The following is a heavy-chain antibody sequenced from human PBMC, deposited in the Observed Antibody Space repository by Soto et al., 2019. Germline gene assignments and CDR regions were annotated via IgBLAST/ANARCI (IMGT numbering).Heavy chain of an antibody. J-gene: IGHJ5*02. CDR3: ARGLTMGQLPSHFDH. V-gene: IGHV4-59*01. CDR2: VHSSGIT. Sequence: SETLSLTCTVSGGSISSYYWSWIRQPPGKGLEWIGYVHSSGITNYNPSLKRRVTISVDTSRNQFSLRLSSVTAADTAVYYCARGLTMGQLPSHFDHWGQGTLVTVSS. CDR1: GGSISSYY. D-gene: IGHD3-16*01.